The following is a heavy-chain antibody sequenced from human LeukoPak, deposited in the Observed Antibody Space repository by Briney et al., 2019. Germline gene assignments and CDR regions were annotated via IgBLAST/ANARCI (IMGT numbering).Heavy chain of an antibody. Sequence: GSLRLSCAASGFTFSSYAMSWIRQPPGKGLEWIGEINHSGSTNYNPSLKSRVTISVDTSKNQFSLKLSSVTAADTAVYYCARGRTYYYDSSGYWPIYYFDYWGQGTLVTVSS. J-gene: IGHJ4*02. D-gene: IGHD3-22*01. V-gene: IGHV4-34*01. CDR1: GFTFSSYA. CDR3: ARGRTYYYDSSGYWPIYYFDY. CDR2: INHSGST.